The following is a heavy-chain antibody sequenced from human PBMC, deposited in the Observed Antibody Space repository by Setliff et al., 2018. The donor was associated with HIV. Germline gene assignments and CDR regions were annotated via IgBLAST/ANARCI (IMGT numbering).Heavy chain of an antibody. V-gene: IGHV1-69*05. D-gene: IGHD6-13*01. Sequence: SVKVSCKASGGIFSSYAFSWVRQAPGQGLEWMGGVIPLFGSTDYAQKFQGRLTITTDESTSTAYMELSSLRSEDTAVYYCARAQQKLVQFYYYMDVWGKGTTVTVSS. J-gene: IGHJ6*03. CDR3: ARAQQKLVQFYYYMDV. CDR1: GGIFSSYA. CDR2: VIPLFGST.